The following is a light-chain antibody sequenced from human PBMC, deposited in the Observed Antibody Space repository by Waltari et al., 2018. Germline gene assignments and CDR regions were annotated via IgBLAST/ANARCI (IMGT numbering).Light chain of an antibody. CDR3: QQYGSSPWWT. V-gene: IGKV3-20*01. J-gene: IGKJ1*01. CDR2: GAS. CDR1: PSVSSSY. Sequence: EIVLTQSPGTLSLSPGERATLPCRASPSVSSSYLTWYQQKPGQAPRLLIYGASSRATGIPDRFSGSGSGTDFTLTISRLEPEDFAVYYCQQYGSSPWWTFGQGTKVEIK.